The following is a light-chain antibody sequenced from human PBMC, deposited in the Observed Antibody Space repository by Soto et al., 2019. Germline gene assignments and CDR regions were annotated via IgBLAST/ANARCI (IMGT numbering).Light chain of an antibody. CDR3: SSYTSASTLLYL. J-gene: IGLJ1*01. CDR1: SSDVGGYNY. V-gene: IGLV2-14*01. CDR2: GVT. Sequence: QSVLTQPASVSGSPGQSITISCTGTSSDVGGYNYVSWYQQHPGIAPKLLIYGVTNRPSGVSPRFSGSKSGNTASLTISGLQDEDEADYHCSSYTSASTLLYLFGTGTKVTVL.